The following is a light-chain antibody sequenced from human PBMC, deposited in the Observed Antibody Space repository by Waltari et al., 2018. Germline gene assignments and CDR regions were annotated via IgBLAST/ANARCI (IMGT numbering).Light chain of an antibody. CDR2: DVS. J-gene: IGLJ3*02. CDR1: SSDFGGYNY. V-gene: IGLV2-14*03. Sequence: QSALTQPAPVSGSPGQSLPISCPGTSSDFGGYNYVSWYQHNPGKAPKLMIYDVSKRPSGVSNRFSGSKSGNTASLTISGLQAEDEADYYCSSYTSSSTWVFGGGTKLTVL. CDR3: SSYTSSSTWV.